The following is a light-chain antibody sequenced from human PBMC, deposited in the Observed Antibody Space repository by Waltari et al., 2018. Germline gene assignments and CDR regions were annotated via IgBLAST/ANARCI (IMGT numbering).Light chain of an antibody. CDR2: EVS. J-gene: IGLJ2*01. V-gene: IGLV2-8*01. CDR1: SSDVGGYDY. Sequence: QSALTQPPPASGSPGQSVTISCTGTSSDVGGYDYVSWYQQHPGKAPKLMIYEVSQRPSGVPARFSGSKSGNRASLTVSGLQAEDEADYYCSSYAGGNNAKVVFGGGTKLTVL. CDR3: SSYAGGNNAKVV.